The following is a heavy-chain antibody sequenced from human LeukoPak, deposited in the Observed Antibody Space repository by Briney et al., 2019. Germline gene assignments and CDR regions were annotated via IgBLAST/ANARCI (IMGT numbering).Heavy chain of an antibody. J-gene: IGHJ6*02. D-gene: IGHD5-18*01. CDR3: SRGPIQLWVHNGVDV. CDR2: IRSKAYRGTT. CDR1: GFNFGDHA. V-gene: IGHV3-49*04. Sequence: PGWSLRLSCTTSGFNFGDHAMTWVRQAPGKGLEWVGFIRSKAYRGTTESAASVKGRFTISRDDSKSVVYLQMNSLKSEDTAVYYCSRGPIQLWVHNGVDVWGQGTTVTVSS.